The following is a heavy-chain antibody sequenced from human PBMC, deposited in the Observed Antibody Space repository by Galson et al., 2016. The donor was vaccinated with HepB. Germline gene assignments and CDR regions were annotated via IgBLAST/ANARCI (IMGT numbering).Heavy chain of an antibody. J-gene: IGHJ4*02. D-gene: IGHD3-9*01. CDR3: ARGLNAPPHANYDILPGWAVIFGTLGY. V-gene: IGHV1-46*01. Sequence: SVKVSCKASGYTFSDYYIHWVRQAPGQGLEWVGMINPSGGSTSYARMFQGRVTVTRDTSTSTVYMDLSSLESEDTAFYYCARGLNAPPHANYDILPGWAVIFGTLGYWGQGTLVTASS. CDR1: GYTFSDYY. CDR2: INPSGGST.